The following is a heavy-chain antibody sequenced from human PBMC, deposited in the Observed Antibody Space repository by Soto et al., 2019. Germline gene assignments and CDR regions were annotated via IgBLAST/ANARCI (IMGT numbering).Heavy chain of an antibody. D-gene: IGHD6-13*01. Sequence: LTCTVSGGSVSSGSYYWSWIRQPPGKGLEWIGYIYYSGSTNYNPSLKSRVTISVDTSKNQFSLKLSSVTAADTAVYYCARHLAVSGTFNWFDPWGQGTLVTVSS. CDR2: IYYSGST. J-gene: IGHJ5*02. CDR3: ARHLAVSGTFNWFDP. V-gene: IGHV4-61*01. CDR1: GGSVSSGSYY.